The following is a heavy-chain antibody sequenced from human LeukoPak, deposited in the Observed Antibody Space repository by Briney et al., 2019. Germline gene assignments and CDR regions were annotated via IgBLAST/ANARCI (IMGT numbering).Heavy chain of an antibody. CDR3: ARGLGSGSYYAY. D-gene: IGHD3-10*02. CDR2: VSAYNDNT. CDR1: GYTFTSYG. V-gene: IGHV1-18*01. Sequence: GASVKVSCKASGYTFTSYGISWVRQAPGQGLEWMGWVSAYNDNTNYAQKVQGRLTMTADTSTSTAYMELKSLRSDDTAVYYCARGLGSGSYYAYWGQGTLVTVSS. J-gene: IGHJ4*02.